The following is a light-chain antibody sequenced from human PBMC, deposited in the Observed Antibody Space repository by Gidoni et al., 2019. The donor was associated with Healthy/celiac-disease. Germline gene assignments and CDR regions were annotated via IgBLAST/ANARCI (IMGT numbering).Light chain of an antibody. CDR1: RSDVGGYNY. V-gene: IGLV2-8*01. CDR2: EVS. J-gene: IGLJ1*01. CDR3: SSYAGSNNFDV. Sequence: QSALTQPPSASGSPGQSVTISCTGPRSDVGGYNYVSWYQQHPGKAPKLMIYEVSKRPSGVPDRFSGSKSGNTASLTVSGLQAEDEADYYCSSYAGSNNFDVFGTGTKVTVL.